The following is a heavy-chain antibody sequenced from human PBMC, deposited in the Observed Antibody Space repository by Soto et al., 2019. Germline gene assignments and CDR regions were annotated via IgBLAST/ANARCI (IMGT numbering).Heavy chain of an antibody. Sequence: EVQLVESGGVVVQPGGSLRLSCAASGFTFDDYTMHWVRQAPGKGLEWISLISWDGGSTYYADSVKGRFTISRDNSKNSLYLQMNSLRTEDTALYYCAKDGVLAAAGGFYYYYGMDVWGQGTTVTVSS. CDR3: AKDGVLAAAGGFYYYYGMDV. J-gene: IGHJ6*02. V-gene: IGHV3-43*01. CDR2: ISWDGGST. D-gene: IGHD6-13*01. CDR1: GFTFDDYT.